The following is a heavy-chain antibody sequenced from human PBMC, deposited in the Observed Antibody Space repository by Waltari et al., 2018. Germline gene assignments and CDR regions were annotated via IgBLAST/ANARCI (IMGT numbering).Heavy chain of an antibody. CDR1: GYTSTDYY. J-gene: IGHJ5*02. CDR3: ATVLTTVPTYWFDP. Sequence: EVQLVQSGAEVKTPGATVKISGKASGYTSTDYYRHWVQQAPGKGLEWMGRGGPADRETIYAGKFQGRVTITADTSTDTAYMELSSLRSEDTAVYYCATVLTTVPTYWFDPWGQGTLVTVSS. CDR2: GGPADRET. D-gene: IGHD4-4*01. V-gene: IGHV1-69-2*01.